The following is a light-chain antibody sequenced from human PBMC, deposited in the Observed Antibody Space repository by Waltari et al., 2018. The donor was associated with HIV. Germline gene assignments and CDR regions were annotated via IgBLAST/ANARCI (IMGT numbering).Light chain of an antibody. CDR1: RDINNW. CDR3: HQYSNSSPYS. Sequence: TQFTLSPSTPSASVRGSVIITCRASRDINNWLAWYQQQPGTAPRLLMYKVSILESGVPSRFSRRGSGTEFALTINNLQPKDFATYYCHQYSNSSPYSFGPETKL. J-gene: IGKJ2*01. V-gene: IGKV1-5*03. CDR2: KVS.